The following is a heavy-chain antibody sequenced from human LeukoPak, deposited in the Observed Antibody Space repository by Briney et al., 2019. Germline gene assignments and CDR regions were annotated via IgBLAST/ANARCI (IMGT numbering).Heavy chain of an antibody. CDR1: GDSVSSNSAT. Sequence: SQTLSLTCAISGDSVSSNSATWNWIRQSPSGGLEWLGRTYSRPNWFNDYAVSVQSRIHIIPDTARNQFSLQLNSVTPEDTAVYYCARSMENIAHGDYFDYWGQGTLVTVSS. CDR2: TYSRPNWFN. D-gene: IGHD2/OR15-2a*01. CDR3: ARSMENIAHGDYFDY. V-gene: IGHV6-1*01. J-gene: IGHJ4*02.